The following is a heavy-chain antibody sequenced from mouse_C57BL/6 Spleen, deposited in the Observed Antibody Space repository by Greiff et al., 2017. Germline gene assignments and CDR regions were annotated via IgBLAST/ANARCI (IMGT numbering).Heavy chain of an antibody. D-gene: IGHD2-2*01. J-gene: IGHJ3*01. Sequence: VMLVESGPELVKPGASVKISCKASGYAFSSSWMNWVKQRPGKGLEWIGRIYPGDGDTNYNGKFKGKATLTADKSSSTAYMQLSSLTSEDSAVYFCARPLIYDGYDWFAYWGQGTLVTVSA. CDR2: IYPGDGDT. V-gene: IGHV1-82*01. CDR1: GYAFSSSW. CDR3: ARPLIYDGYDWFAY.